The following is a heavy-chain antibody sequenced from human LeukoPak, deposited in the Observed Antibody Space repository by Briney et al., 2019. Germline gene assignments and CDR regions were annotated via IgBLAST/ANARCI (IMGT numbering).Heavy chain of an antibody. CDR2: IYPGDSDT. D-gene: IGHD2-8*01. CDR1: GYTFANYW. Sequence: GASLQISSQGSGYTFANYWIAWVRPMPGKGLEWMGIIYPGDSDTRYSPSFQGQVTSSADKSIRSAYLQWSSLKASDTAMYYCATSRYCTNGVCYTRHDSWGQGTLVTVSS. V-gene: IGHV5-51*01. CDR3: ATSRYCTNGVCYTRHDS. J-gene: IGHJ5*01.